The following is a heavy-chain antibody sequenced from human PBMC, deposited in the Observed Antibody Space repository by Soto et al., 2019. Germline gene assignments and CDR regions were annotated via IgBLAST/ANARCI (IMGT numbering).Heavy chain of an antibody. D-gene: IGHD6-13*01. V-gene: IGHV2-5*02. Sequence: QITLKESGPTLVKPTQTLTLTCTFSGFSLSTSGVGVGWIRQPPGKALEWLALIYRDDDKRYSPSLKSRLTITKDTSKNQVVLTMTNMDPEDTATYYCAHRLESLAASGNTLLLARYFDLWGRGPLVTVSS. J-gene: IGHJ2*01. CDR2: IYRDDDK. CDR3: AHRLESLAASGNTLLLARYFDL. CDR1: GFSLSTSGVG.